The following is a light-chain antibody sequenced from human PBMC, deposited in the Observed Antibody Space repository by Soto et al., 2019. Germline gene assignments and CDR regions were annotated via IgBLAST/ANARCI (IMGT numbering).Light chain of an antibody. CDR2: LNSDGSH. J-gene: IGLJ3*02. V-gene: IGLV4-69*01. CDR1: SGHSSYA. Sequence: QSVLTQSPSASASLGASVKLTCTLSSGHSSYAIAWHQQQPEKGPRYLMKLNSDGSHSKGDGIPDRFSGSSSGAERYLTISSLQSEDEADYYCQTWGTGRVFGGGTKLTVL. CDR3: QTWGTGRV.